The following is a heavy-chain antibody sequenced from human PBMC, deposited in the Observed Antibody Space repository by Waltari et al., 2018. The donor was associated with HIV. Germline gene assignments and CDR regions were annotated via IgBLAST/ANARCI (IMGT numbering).Heavy chain of an antibody. V-gene: IGHV1-2*02. CDR1: GYPFTGYY. CDR2: INPNSGGT. Sequence: VQLVQSGAEVQKPGASVTVSCTASGYPFTGYYMHWVRPAPGQGLAWMGWINPNSGGTNYAQKFQGRVTMTRDTSISTAYMELSRLRSDDTAVYYCARDWGVDYDFWSGPKGWFDPWGQGTLVTVSS. CDR3: ARDWGVDYDFWSGPKGWFDP. J-gene: IGHJ5*02. D-gene: IGHD3-3*01.